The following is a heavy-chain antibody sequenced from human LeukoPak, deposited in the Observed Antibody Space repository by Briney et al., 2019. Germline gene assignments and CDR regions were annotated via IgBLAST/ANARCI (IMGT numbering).Heavy chain of an antibody. V-gene: IGHV4-59*01. CDR2: IYYSGST. D-gene: IGHD2-15*01. CDR3: ASTSGYCSGGNCYSALDY. CDR1: GGSISSYY. Sequence: SETLSLTCTVSGGSISSYYWSWIRQPPGKGLEWIGYIYYSGSTNYNPSLKSRLTISVDTSNNQFSLKLSSVTAADTAVCYCASTSGYCSGGNCYSALDYWGQGTLVTVSS. J-gene: IGHJ4*02.